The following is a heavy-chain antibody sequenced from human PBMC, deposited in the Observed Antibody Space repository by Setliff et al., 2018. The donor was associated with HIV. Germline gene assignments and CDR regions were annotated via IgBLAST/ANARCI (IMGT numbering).Heavy chain of an antibody. CDR3: ARSQPMAQGVTPFDY. V-gene: IGHV3-11*01. CDR1: GFTFSDYY. Sequence: PGGSLRLSCAASGFTFSDYYMSWLRQAPGKGLEWVSYISRDGNTIYYADSVKGRFTISRDNAKNSLYLQMNSLRAEDSAVYYCARSQPMAQGVTPFDYWGQGVLVTVSS. J-gene: IGHJ4*02. D-gene: IGHD3-10*01. CDR2: ISRDGNTI.